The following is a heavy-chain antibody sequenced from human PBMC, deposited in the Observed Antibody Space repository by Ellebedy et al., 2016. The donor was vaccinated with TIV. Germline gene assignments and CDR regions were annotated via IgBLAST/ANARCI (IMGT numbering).Heavy chain of an antibody. J-gene: IGHJ3*02. Sequence: SETLSLTXTVSGGSISSYYWSWIRQPPGKGLEWIGYIYYSGSTNYNPSLKSRVTISVDTSKNQFSLKLSSVTAADTAVYYCAREDGSDSSGGFEYDAFDIWGQGTMVTVSS. CDR3: AREDGSDSSGGFEYDAFDI. CDR2: IYYSGST. D-gene: IGHD3-22*01. V-gene: IGHV4-59*12. CDR1: GGSISSYY.